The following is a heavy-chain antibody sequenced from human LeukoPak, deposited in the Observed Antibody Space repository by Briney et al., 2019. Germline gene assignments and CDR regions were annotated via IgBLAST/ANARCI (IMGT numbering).Heavy chain of an antibody. V-gene: IGHV3-33*07. J-gene: IGHJ4*01. CDR1: GFTFSNYG. CDR3: ATSYYDILTGPTELNY. Sequence: GGSLRLSCAASGFTFSNYGMYWVRQAPGKGLEWVALIWYDGTNKYYADSVKGRFTVSRDNSKNTLFLQMNRLRVEDTAVYYCATSYYDILTGPTELNYWGQGTLVTVSS. CDR2: IWYDGTNK. D-gene: IGHD3-9*01.